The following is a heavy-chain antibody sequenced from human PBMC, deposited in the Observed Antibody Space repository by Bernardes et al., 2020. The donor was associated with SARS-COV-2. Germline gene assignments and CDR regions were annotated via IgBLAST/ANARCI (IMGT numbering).Heavy chain of an antibody. CDR1: GFTFSSYS. D-gene: IGHD6-19*01. CDR2: ISSSSSYI. J-gene: IGHJ4*02. CDR3: ASPRGYSSGPFDY. Sequence: SLILSCAASGFTFSSYSMNWVRQAPGKGLEWVSSISSSSSYIYYADSVKGRFTISRDNAKNSLYLQMNSLRAEDTAVYYCASPRGYSSGPFDYWGQGTLVTVSS. V-gene: IGHV3-21*01.